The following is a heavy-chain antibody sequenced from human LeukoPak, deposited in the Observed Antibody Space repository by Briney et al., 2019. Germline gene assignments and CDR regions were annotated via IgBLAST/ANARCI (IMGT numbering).Heavy chain of an antibody. CDR1: GGSISSYY. J-gene: IGHJ6*02. CDR2: IYTSGST. V-gene: IGHV4-4*07. Sequence: SETLSLTCTVSGGSISSYYWSWIRQPAGKGLEWIGRIYTSGSTNYNPSLKSRVTMSVDTSKNQFSLKLSSVTAADTAVYYCAREDGYSSSTSCYWGVYYYGMDVWGQGTTVTVSS. D-gene: IGHD2-2*01. CDR3: AREDGYSSSTSCYWGVYYYGMDV.